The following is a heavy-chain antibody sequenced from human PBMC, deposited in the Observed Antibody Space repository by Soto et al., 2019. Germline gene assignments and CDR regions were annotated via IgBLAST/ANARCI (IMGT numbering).Heavy chain of an antibody. Sequence: SETLSLTCAVYGGSFSGYYWSWIRQPPGKGLEGIGEINNIVGPNYNPPLKSGVTLSVDKSKNQFSLNLSSVTAADTAVYYCARAIAARPGNWYYYGMDVWGQGTTVTVSS. D-gene: IGHD6-6*01. CDR3: ARAIAARPGNWYYYGMDV. V-gene: IGHV4-34*01. CDR2: INNIVGP. CDR1: GGSFSGYY. J-gene: IGHJ6*02.